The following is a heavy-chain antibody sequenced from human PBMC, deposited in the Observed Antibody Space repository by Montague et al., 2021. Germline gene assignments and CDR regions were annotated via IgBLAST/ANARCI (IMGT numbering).Heavy chain of an antibody. D-gene: IGHD1-26*01. CDR1: GDSMNTYK. CDR3: AREWSGFDF. J-gene: IGHJ3*01. CDR2: IYSGGNT. Sequence: SETLSLTCTVSGDSMNTYKWNWIRQPPGKGLEWIGYIYSGGNTNYNPSLESRVTISVDTSRNQFSLEVSSVTAADTAMYYCAREWSGFDFWGHGTMVTVSS. V-gene: IGHV4-59*01.